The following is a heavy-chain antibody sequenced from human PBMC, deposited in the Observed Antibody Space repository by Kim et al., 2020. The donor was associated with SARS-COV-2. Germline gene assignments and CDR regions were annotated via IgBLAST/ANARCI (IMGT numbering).Heavy chain of an antibody. Sequence: GGSLRLSCAASGFTFSSYGMHWVRQAPGKGLEWVAVISYDGSNKYYADSVKGRFTISRDNSKNTLYLQMNSLRAEDTAVYYCAKDQTYCSSTSCHDYWGQGTLVTVSS. V-gene: IGHV3-30*18. D-gene: IGHD2-2*01. CDR3: AKDQTYCSSTSCHDY. J-gene: IGHJ4*02. CDR2: ISYDGSNK. CDR1: GFTFSSYG.